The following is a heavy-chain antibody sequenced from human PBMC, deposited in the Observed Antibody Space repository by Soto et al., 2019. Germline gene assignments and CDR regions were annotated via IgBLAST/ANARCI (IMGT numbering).Heavy chain of an antibody. Sequence: GASVKVSCKASGYTFTSYAMHWVRQAPGQRLEWMGWINAGNGNTKYSQKFQGRVTITGDTSASTAYMELSSLRSEDTAVYYCVKEEYHDVLTGSRGDAFDIWGQGTMVTVSS. CDR1: GYTFTSYA. V-gene: IGHV1-3*01. CDR2: INAGNGNT. D-gene: IGHD3-9*01. CDR3: VKEEYHDVLTGSRGDAFDI. J-gene: IGHJ3*02.